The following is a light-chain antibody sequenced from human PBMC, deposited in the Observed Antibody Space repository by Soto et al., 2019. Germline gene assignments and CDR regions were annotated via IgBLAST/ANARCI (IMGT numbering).Light chain of an antibody. V-gene: IGLV2-14*01. Sequence: QSAMTQPASVSGSPGQAIPISCTGTSSDVGGYNYVSWYQQHPGKAPKLVIFEVNNRPSGVSNRFSGSKSGNTASLTISGLQAEDEADYYCSSYRGGSALGVFGTGTKLTVL. CDR1: SSDVGGYNY. CDR2: EVN. J-gene: IGLJ1*01. CDR3: SSYRGGSALGV.